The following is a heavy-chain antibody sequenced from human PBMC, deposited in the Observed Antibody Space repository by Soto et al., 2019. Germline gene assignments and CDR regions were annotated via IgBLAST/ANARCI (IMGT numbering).Heavy chain of an antibody. D-gene: IGHD1-20*01. CDR2: VGGGGSVT. J-gene: IGHJ5*01. Sequence: DVQLLESGGGLVQPGGSLTLSCAASRFTFSDFAMSWVRQAPGKGLEWVSSVGGGGSVTYYADSVKGRFTISRDNSKYTLYLQMDRLRDEDTAVYYCAKDAVPYNGKWDWFDSWGQGTLVIVS. V-gene: IGHV3-23*01. CDR3: AKDAVPYNGKWDWFDS. CDR1: RFTFSDFA.